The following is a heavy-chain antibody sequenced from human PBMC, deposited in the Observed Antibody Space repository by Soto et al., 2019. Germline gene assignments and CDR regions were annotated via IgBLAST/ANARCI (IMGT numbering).Heavy chain of an antibody. CDR2: IYYSGST. CDR1: GGSISSGGYY. V-gene: IGHV4-31*03. Sequence: QVQLQESGPGLVKPSQTLSLTCTVSGGSISSGGYYWSWIRQHPGKGLEWIGYIYYSGSTYYNPSLKSGVTIPEDTSKTQFSRKLSSVTAADTAVYYCAREPTTVTTYPDYWGQGTLVTVSS. D-gene: IGHD4-17*01. CDR3: AREPTTVTTYPDY. J-gene: IGHJ4*02.